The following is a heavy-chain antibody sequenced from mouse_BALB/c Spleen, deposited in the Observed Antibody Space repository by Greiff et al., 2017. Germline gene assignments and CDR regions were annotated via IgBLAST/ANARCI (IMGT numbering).Heavy chain of an antibody. Sequence: VQLQQSGAELVRPGASVTLSCKASGYTFTDYEMHWVKQTPVHGLEWIGAIDPETGGTAYNQKFKGKATLTADKSSSTAYMELRSLTSEDSAVYYCTSAYYGNDGAYWGQGTRVTVSA. CDR1: GYTFTDYE. V-gene: IGHV1-15*01. CDR2: IDPETGGT. J-gene: IGHJ3*01. D-gene: IGHD2-9*01. CDR3: TSAYYGNDGAY.